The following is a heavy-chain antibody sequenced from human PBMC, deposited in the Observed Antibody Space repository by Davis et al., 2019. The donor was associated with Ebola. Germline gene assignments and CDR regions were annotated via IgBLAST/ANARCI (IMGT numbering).Heavy chain of an antibody. CDR1: GFTFSSYW. Sequence: GESLKISCAASGFTFSSYWMSWVRQAPGKGLEWVANIKQDGSEKYYVDSVKDRFTISRDNAKNSLYLQMNSLRAEDTAVYYCARVAVAGLFGGWGQGTLVTVSS. CDR3: ARVAVAGLFGG. V-gene: IGHV3-7*01. J-gene: IGHJ4*02. D-gene: IGHD6-19*01. CDR2: IKQDGSEK.